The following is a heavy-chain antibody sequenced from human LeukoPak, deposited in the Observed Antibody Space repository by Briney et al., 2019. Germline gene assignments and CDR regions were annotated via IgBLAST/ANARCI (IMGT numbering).Heavy chain of an antibody. D-gene: IGHD6-13*01. CDR1: GGTFSSYA. CDR2: IIPILGIA. Sequence: SVKVSCKASGGTFSSYAISWVRQAPGQGLEWMGGIIPILGIANYAQKFQGRVTITADKSTSTAYMELSSLRSEDTAVYYCARVGDSSSPRRSYYYGMDVWGQGTTVTVSS. V-gene: IGHV1-69*10. CDR3: ARVGDSSSPRRSYYYGMDV. J-gene: IGHJ6*02.